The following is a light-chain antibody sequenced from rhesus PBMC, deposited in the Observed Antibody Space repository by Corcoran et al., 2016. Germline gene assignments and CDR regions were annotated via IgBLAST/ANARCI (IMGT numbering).Light chain of an antibody. CDR2: AAS. Sequence: DIQMTQSPSSLSASVGDRVTITSRASQTISSYLAWYQQKPGKVPKLLIYAASTLHSGVPFRFSGSGSGTDFTLTNSSLQPEDFATYYCQQHNSHPPTIGGGTKVELK. CDR1: QTISSY. V-gene: IGKV1-44*03. CDR3: QQHNSHPPT. J-gene: IGKJ4*01.